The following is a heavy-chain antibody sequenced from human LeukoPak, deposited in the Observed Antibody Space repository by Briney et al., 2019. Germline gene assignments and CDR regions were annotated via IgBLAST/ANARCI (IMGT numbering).Heavy chain of an antibody. CDR1: GYTLTELS. Sequence: ASVKVSCKVSGYTLTELSMHWVRQAPGKGLEWMGGFDPEDGETIYAQKFQGRVTMTEDTSTDTAYTELSSLRSEDTAVYYCATRQQLESYFDYWGQGTLVTVSS. V-gene: IGHV1-24*01. J-gene: IGHJ4*02. CDR3: ATRQQLESYFDY. D-gene: IGHD6-13*01. CDR2: FDPEDGET.